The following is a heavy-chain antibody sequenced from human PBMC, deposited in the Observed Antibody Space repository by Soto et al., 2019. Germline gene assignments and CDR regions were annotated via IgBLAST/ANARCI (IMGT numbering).Heavy chain of an antibody. CDR2: IYPGDSDT. D-gene: IGHD2-21*02. CDR1: GYSFTSYW. J-gene: IGHJ3*02. CDR3: ARQGHAYCGGDCYPYDAFDI. V-gene: IGHV5-51*01. Sequence: PGESLKISCKGSGYSFTSYWISWVRQMPGKGLEWMGIIYPGDSDTRYSPSFQGQVTISADKSISTAYLQWSSLKASDTAMYYCARQGHAYCGGDCYPYDAFDIWGQGTMVTVSS.